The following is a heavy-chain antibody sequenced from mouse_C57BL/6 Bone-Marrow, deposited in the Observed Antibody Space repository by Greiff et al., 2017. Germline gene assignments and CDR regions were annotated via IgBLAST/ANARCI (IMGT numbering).Heavy chain of an antibody. CDR1: GFTIQNTY. CDR2: IDPANGNT. J-gene: IGHJ4*01. CDR3: ARAIYFYAMDY. V-gene: IGHV14-3*01. Sequence: VQLQQSVAELVRPGASVTLSCTASGFTIQNTYMHWVKQRPEQGLEWIGRIDPANGNTKYAPKFQGKATITADTSSNTAYLQLSSLTSEDTAIYYCARAIYFYAMDYWGQGTSVTVSS. D-gene: IGHD2-1*01.